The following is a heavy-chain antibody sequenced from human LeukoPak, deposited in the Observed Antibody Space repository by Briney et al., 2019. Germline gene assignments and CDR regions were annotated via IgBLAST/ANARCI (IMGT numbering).Heavy chain of an antibody. CDR2: IYTSGST. V-gene: IGHV4-4*09. Sequence: SETLSLTCTVSGGSISSYYWSWIRQPPGKGLEWIGYIYTSGSTNYNPSLKSRVTISVDTSKNQFSLKLSSVTAADTAVYYCARLEGYCSSTSCYPDAFDIWGQGTMVTVSS. CDR3: ARLEGYCSSTSCYPDAFDI. CDR1: GGSISSYY. D-gene: IGHD2-2*01. J-gene: IGHJ3*02.